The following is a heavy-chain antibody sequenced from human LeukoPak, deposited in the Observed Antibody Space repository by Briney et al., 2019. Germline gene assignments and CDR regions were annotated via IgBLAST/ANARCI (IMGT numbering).Heavy chain of an antibody. CDR3: ALKIGSGSRYFQH. Sequence: PSETLSLTCTVSGGSISSSSYYWGWIRQPPGKGLEWIGSIYHSGSTYYNPSLKSRVTISVDTSKNQFSLKLSSVTAADTAVYYCALKIGSGSRYFQHWGQGTLVTVSS. CDR2: IYHSGST. V-gene: IGHV4-39*07. CDR1: GGSISSSSYY. J-gene: IGHJ1*01. D-gene: IGHD3-10*01.